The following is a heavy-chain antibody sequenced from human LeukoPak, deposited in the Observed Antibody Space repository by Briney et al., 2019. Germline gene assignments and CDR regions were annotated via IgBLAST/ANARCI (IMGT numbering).Heavy chain of an antibody. V-gene: IGHV3-15*01. CDR3: TRDPYSGYGFDP. Sequence: PGGSLRLACAASGFTFSSCGMHWVRQAPGKGLEWAGRIKSKTDGGRADHAASVKGRFTISRDDSKNTLYLQLNSLKSDDTAVYYCTRDPYSGYGFDPWGQGTLVTVSS. J-gene: IGHJ5*02. CDR1: GFTFSSCG. CDR2: IKSKTDGGRA. D-gene: IGHD5-12*01.